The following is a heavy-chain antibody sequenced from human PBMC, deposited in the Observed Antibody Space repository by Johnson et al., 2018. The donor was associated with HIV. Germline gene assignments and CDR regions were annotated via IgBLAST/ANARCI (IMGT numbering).Heavy chain of an antibody. Sequence: VLLVESGGGLVQPGGSLRLSCAASGFTVSSNYMSWVRQGPGKGLEWVSVINSGGDTYYADSVKGRCTISRDNSKNTLYLQMNSLRAEDTAVDYCARACRDGYTCDVYDIWGQGTMVTVSS. CDR1: GFTVSSNY. CDR3: ARACRDGYTCDVYDI. D-gene: IGHD5-24*01. CDR2: INSGGDT. V-gene: IGHV3-66*01. J-gene: IGHJ3*02.